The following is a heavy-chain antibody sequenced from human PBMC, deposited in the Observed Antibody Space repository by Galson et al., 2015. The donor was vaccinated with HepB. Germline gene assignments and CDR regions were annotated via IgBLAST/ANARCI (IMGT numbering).Heavy chain of an antibody. V-gene: IGHV1-8*01. Sequence: SVKVSCKASGYTFTSYDINWVRQATGQGLEWMGWMNPNSGNTGYAQKFQGRVTMTRNTSISTAYMELSSLRSEDTAVYYCARDGEDYYGSGSAMDVWGQGTTVTVSS. J-gene: IGHJ6*02. D-gene: IGHD3-10*01. CDR1: GYTFTSYD. CDR2: MNPNSGNT. CDR3: ARDGEDYYGSGSAMDV.